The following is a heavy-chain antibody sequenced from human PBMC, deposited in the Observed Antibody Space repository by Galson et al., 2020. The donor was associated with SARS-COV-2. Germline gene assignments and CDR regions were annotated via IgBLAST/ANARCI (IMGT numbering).Heavy chain of an antibody. CDR1: GFSLSNARMG. J-gene: IGHJ3*02. Sequence: SGPTLVKPTETLTLTCTVSGFSLSNARMGVSWIRQPPGKALEWLAHIFSNDEKSYSTSLKSRLTISKDTSKSQVVLTMTNMDPVDTATYYCARGSDYYDSSGYYLVDAFDIWGQGTMVTVSS. D-gene: IGHD3-22*01. V-gene: IGHV2-26*01. CDR2: IFSNDEK. CDR3: ARGSDYYDSSGYYLVDAFDI.